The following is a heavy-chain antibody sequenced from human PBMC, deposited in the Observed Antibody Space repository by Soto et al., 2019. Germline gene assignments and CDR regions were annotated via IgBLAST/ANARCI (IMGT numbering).Heavy chain of an antibody. CDR3: ARGRTVAGNFKKTGVGT. J-gene: IGHJ5*02. CDR1: GYTFTSYD. D-gene: IGHD6-19*01. V-gene: IGHV1-8*01. CDR2: MNPNSGNT. Sequence: QVQLVQSGAEVKKPGASVKVSCKASGYTFTSYDINWVRQATGQGLEWMGWMNPNSGNTGYAQKFQGRVTMTRNTSTSTXYMELSSLRSEDTAVYYCARGRTVAGNFKKTGVGTWGQGTLVTVSS.